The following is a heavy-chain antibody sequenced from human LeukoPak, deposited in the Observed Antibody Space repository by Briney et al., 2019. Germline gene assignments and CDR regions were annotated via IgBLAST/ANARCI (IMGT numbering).Heavy chain of an antibody. CDR2: VSASGRT. Sequence: SETLSLTCTVSGGSITGDPHYWTWIRQSAGEGLEWLGHVSASGRTTYNPSLKSRVTISVDTSKNQFSLKLSSVTAADTAVYYCARAYSGSYYEPSPFDYWGQGTLVTVSS. V-gene: IGHV4-61*09. J-gene: IGHJ4*02. CDR3: ARAYSGSYYEPSPFDY. CDR1: GGSITGDPHY. D-gene: IGHD1-26*01.